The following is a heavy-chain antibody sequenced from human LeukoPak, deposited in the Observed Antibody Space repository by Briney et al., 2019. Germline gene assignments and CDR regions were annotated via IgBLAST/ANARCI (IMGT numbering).Heavy chain of an antibody. Sequence: PGGSLRLSCAASGFTFSSYAMHWVRQAPGKGLEYVSAISSNGGSTYYANSVKGRFTISRDNSKNTLYLQMGSLRAEDMAVYYCARTLRMSDYDFWSGGLDFDIWGQGTMVTVSS. V-gene: IGHV3-64*01. J-gene: IGHJ3*02. D-gene: IGHD3-3*01. CDR1: GFTFSSYA. CDR2: ISSNGGST. CDR3: ARTLRMSDYDFWSGGLDFDI.